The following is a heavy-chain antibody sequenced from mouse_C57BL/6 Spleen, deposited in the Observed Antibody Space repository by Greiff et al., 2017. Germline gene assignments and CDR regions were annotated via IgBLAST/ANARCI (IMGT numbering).Heavy chain of an antibody. V-gene: IGHV6-6*01. CDR2: IRNKANNHAT. CDR1: GFTFSDAW. CDR3: TRVSFPGTDYAMDY. Sequence: EVKLMESGGGLVQPGGSMKLSCAASGFTFSDAWMDWVRQSPEKGLEWVAEIRNKANNHATYYAESVKGRFTISRDDSKSSVYLQMNSLRAEDTGIYYCTRVSFPGTDYAMDYWGQGTSVTVSS. J-gene: IGHJ4*01. D-gene: IGHD4-1*01.